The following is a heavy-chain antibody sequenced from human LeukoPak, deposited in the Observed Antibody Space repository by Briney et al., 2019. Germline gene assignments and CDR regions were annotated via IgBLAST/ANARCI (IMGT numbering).Heavy chain of an antibody. CDR1: GFTFDDYG. CDR2: INWNGGST. Sequence: GGSLRLSCAASGFTFDDYGMNWVRQAPGKGLEWVSGINWNGGSTSYADSVKGRFTISRDNAKNSLYLQMNSLRAEDTAVYYCARDWGYSSSSAFDYWGQGTLVTVSS. D-gene: IGHD6-6*01. V-gene: IGHV3-20*04. CDR3: ARDWGYSSSSAFDY. J-gene: IGHJ4*02.